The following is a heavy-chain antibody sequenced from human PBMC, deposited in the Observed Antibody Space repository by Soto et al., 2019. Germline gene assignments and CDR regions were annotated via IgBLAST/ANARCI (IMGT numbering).Heavy chain of an antibody. CDR3: ARRCSGGSCYRGFDY. Sequence: QVQLQESGPGLVKPPETLSLTCTVSGGSISSYYWSWIRQPPGKGLEWIGYIYYSGSTNYNPSLKSRVTISVDTSKNQFSLKLSSVTAADTAVYYCARRCSGGSCYRGFDYWGQGTLVTVSS. J-gene: IGHJ4*02. V-gene: IGHV4-59*08. CDR2: IYYSGST. CDR1: GGSISSYY. D-gene: IGHD2-15*01.